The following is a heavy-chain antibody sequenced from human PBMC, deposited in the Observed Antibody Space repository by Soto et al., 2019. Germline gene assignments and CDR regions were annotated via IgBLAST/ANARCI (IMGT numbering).Heavy chain of an antibody. CDR3: TTDDVDTAMGGGFDL. D-gene: IGHD5-18*01. J-gene: IGHJ2*01. CDR2: IKSKTDGGTT. V-gene: IGHV3-15*01. CDR1: GFTFSNAW. Sequence: EVQLVESGGGLVKPGGSLRLSCAASGFTFSNAWMSWVRQAPGKGLEWVGRIKSKTDGGTTDYAAPVKGRFTISRDDSKNTLYLQMNSLKTEDTAVYYCTTDDVDTAMGGGFDLWGRGTLVTVSS.